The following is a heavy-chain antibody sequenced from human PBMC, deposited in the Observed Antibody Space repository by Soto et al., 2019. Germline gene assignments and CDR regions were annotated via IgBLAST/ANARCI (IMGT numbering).Heavy chain of an antibody. CDR1: GFTFISYG. D-gene: IGHD1-26*01. J-gene: IGHJ6*02. CDR2: IWYDGSNE. CDR3: ARSGDTIPYYYYAMDV. V-gene: IGHV3-33*01. Sequence: QVQLVESGGGVVQPGRSLRLYCAASGFTFISYGMHWVRQAPGKGLEWVAVIWYDGSNEYYADSVKGRFTISRDNSRYTLYLHMKSLSAEDTAVYYCARSGDTIPYYYYAMDVWGQGTTVTVSS.